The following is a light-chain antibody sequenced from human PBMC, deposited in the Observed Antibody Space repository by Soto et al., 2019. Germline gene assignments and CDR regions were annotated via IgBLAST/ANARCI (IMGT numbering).Light chain of an antibody. J-gene: IGKJ1*01. CDR2: EAS. CDR3: QQRNDWPWT. V-gene: IGKV3-11*01. Sequence: EVVFTQCSATLPLSPGERATLSCRASQSVTNYLTWYQQKPGQAPRLLIYEASNRATGIPARFSGSGSGTDFTLTISNLEPEDFAVYYCQQRNDWPWTFGQGTKVDIK. CDR1: QSVTNY.